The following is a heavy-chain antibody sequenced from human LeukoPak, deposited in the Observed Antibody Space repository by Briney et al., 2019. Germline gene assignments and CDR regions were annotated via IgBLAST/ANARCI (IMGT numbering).Heavy chain of an antibody. CDR3: AKSSSYSGYKGDFDY. J-gene: IGHJ4*02. Sequence: GGSLRLSCAASGFTFDDYAMHWVRQAPGKGLEWVSRINWNSGSIGYADSVKGRFTISRDNAKNSLYLQMNSLRAEDTALYYCAKSSSYSGYKGDFDYWGQGTLVTVSS. D-gene: IGHD5-12*01. CDR2: INWNSGSI. V-gene: IGHV3-9*01. CDR1: GFTFDDYA.